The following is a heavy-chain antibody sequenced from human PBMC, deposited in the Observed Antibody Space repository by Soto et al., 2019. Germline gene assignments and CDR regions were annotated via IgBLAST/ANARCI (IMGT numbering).Heavy chain of an antibody. V-gene: IGHV1-8*01. CDR2: MNPNSGNT. D-gene: IGHD6-19*01. CDR1: GYTFTSYD. Sequence: QVQLVQSGAEVKKPGASVKVSCKASGYTFTSYDINWVRQATGQGLEWMGWMNPNSGNTGYAQKFQGRVTMTRNTXRSXAXRELSSLRSEDTAVYYCARASGIQWLGDYYYYGMDVWGQGTTVTVSS. J-gene: IGHJ6*02. CDR3: ARASGIQWLGDYYYYGMDV.